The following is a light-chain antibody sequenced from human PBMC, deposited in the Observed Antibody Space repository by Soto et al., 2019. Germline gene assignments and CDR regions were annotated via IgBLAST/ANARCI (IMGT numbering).Light chain of an antibody. CDR3: EAWDVSLVV. J-gene: IGLJ2*01. CDR2: SDN. V-gene: IGLV1-44*01. Sequence: QSVLTQPPSASGTPGQRVTIFCSGSSSNIGTNTVIWYQQLPGAAPKVLIYSDNQRPSGVPDRFSGSESGTSASLAISGLQSEDADDYYCEAWDVSLVVFGGGTKLTVL. CDR1: SSNIGTNT.